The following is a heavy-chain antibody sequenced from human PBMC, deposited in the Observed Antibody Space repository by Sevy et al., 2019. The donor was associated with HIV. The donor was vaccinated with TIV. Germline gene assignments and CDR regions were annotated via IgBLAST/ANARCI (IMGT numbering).Heavy chain of an antibody. V-gene: IGHV4-39*01. D-gene: IGHD3-10*01. J-gene: IGHJ4*02. CDR1: GGSISSSSYY. CDR2: ICYSGST. Sequence: SETLSLTCTVSGGSISSSSYYWGWIRQPPGKGLEWIGNICYSGSTYYNPSLKSRVTISVDTSKNQFSLKLSSVTAADTAVYYCARLGRGEILYYFDYWGQGTLVTVSS. CDR3: ARLGRGEILYYFDY.